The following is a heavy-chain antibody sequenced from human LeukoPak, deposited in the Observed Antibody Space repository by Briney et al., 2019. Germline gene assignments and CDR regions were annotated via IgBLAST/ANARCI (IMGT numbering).Heavy chain of an antibody. D-gene: IGHD1-26*01. V-gene: IGHV1-69*04. J-gene: IGHJ4*02. CDR3: ARVTWEHQGFDY. Sequence: AASVKVSCKASGGTFSSYAISWVRQAPGQGLEWMGRIIPILGIANYAQKFQGRVTITADKSTSTAYMELSSLRSEDTAVYYCARVTWEHQGFDYWGQGTLVTVSS. CDR2: IIPILGIA. CDR1: GGTFSSYA.